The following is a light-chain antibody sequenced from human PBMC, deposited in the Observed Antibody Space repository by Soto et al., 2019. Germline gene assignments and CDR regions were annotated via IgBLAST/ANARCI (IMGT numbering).Light chain of an antibody. CDR2: SNN. V-gene: IGLV1-44*01. CDR1: SSNIGSHT. J-gene: IGLJ3*02. CDR3: EAWDESLNGWV. Sequence: QSVLTQPPSASGTPGQRVTISCSGSSSNIGSHTVNWYQQLPGTAPKLLIFSNNQRPSGVPDRFSGSKSGTSASLAVSGLQSEDDADYYCEAWDESLNGWVFGGGTKLTVL.